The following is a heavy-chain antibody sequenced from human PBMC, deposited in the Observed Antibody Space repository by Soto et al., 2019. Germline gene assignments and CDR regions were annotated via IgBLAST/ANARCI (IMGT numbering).Heavy chain of an antibody. V-gene: IGHV3-7*01. D-gene: IGHD1-20*01. CDR3: AKDRITGTPWYYYGMDV. Sequence: QPGGSLRLSCAASGFTFSSYWMSWVRQAPGKGLEWVANIKQDGSEKYYVDSVKGRFTISRDNAKNSLYLQMNSLRDEDTAVYYCAKDRITGTPWYYYGMDVWGQGTTVTVSS. J-gene: IGHJ6*02. CDR2: IKQDGSEK. CDR1: GFTFSSYW.